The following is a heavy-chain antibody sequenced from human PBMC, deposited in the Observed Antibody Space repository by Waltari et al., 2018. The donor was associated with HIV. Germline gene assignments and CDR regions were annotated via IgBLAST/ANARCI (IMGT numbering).Heavy chain of an antibody. V-gene: IGHV4-61*01. D-gene: IGHD3-22*01. CDR3: ASHGDYYDRSGFYFDH. J-gene: IGHJ4*02. CDR1: GGSVNTGPYY. CDR2: ISYSGST. Sequence: HLQESGPRLAKPSETLSLTCSVSGGSVNTGPYYWSWIRQPPGKGLEWIGYISYSGSTNYNPSLKSRVTVSVDTSKNQVSLKLNSLTAADTAVYYCASHGDYYDRSGFYFDHWGQGTLVTVSS.